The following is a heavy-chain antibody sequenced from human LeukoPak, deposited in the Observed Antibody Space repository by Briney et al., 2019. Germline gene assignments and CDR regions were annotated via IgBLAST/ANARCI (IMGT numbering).Heavy chain of an antibody. V-gene: IGHV3-21*01. J-gene: IGHJ6*03. CDR1: GFTFSSYS. CDR2: ISSSSYI. CDR3: ARDLRFGELFNYYYYMDV. D-gene: IGHD3-10*01. Sequence: GGSLRLSCAASGFTFSSYSMNWVRQAPGKGREWVSSISSSSYIYYADSVKGRFTISRDNAKNSLYLQMNSLRAEDTAVYYCARDLRFGELFNYYYYMDVWGKGTTVTVSS.